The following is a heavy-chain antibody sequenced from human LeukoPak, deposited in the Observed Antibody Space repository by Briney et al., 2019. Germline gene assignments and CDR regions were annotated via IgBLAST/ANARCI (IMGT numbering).Heavy chain of an antibody. CDR1: GFNSNDYV. Sequence: GGSLTLSCAASGFNSNDYVMSWVRQAPGKGLEWVSSISGSGRSLYYADSIKGRFNISRDNSKHILYLQMDSLRAEDTAIYYCATEVVYWGQGALVTVSS. CDR2: ISGSGRSL. J-gene: IGHJ4*02. V-gene: IGHV3-23*01. CDR3: ATEVVY.